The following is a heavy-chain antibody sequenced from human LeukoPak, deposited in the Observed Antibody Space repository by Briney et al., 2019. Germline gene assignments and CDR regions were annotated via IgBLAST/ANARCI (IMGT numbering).Heavy chain of an antibody. CDR1: GGSFSGYY. Sequence: SETLSLTCAVYGGSFSGYYWSWIRQPPGKGLEWIGEINHSGSTNYNPSLKSRVTISVDTSKNQFSLKLSSVTAADTAVYYCARGRYYYDSSGSRSPTFDYWGQGTLVTVSS. V-gene: IGHV4-34*01. D-gene: IGHD3-22*01. CDR2: INHSGST. CDR3: ARGRYYYDSSGSRSPTFDY. J-gene: IGHJ4*02.